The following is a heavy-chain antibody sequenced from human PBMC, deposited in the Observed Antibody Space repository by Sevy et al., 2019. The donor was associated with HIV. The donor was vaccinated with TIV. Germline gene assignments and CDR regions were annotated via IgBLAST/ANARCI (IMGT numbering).Heavy chain of an antibody. CDR1: RFTFNTYW. Sequence: GGSLRLSCAASRFTFNTYWMSWVRQAPGKGLEWVDNIKEDGSAKYYADSVKGGFTISRDNAKNSLYLQMNSLRVEDTAVYYCARDSPGYGGYNYWGQGTLVTVSS. J-gene: IGHJ4*02. CDR3: ARDSPGYGGYNY. V-gene: IGHV3-7*01. CDR2: IKEDGSAK. D-gene: IGHD1-26*01.